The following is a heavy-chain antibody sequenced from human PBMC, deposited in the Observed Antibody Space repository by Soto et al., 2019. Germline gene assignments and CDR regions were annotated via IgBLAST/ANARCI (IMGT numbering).Heavy chain of an antibody. J-gene: IGHJ4*02. Sequence: SETLSLTCAVSGYSISSGYYWGWLRQPPGKGLEWIGSIYHGGSTYYNPSLNSRVTLSIDMTNNHVSLKFNSLTAADTAVYYCASGTLSTIAAPDSWGQGTLVTVSS. CDR1: GYSISSGYY. D-gene: IGHD6-13*01. CDR3: ASGTLSTIAAPDS. CDR2: IYHGGST. V-gene: IGHV4-38-2*01.